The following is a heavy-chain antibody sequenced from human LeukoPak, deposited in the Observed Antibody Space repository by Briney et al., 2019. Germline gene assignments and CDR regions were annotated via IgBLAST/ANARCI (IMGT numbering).Heavy chain of an antibody. CDR3: AKGWGSSSSVAYYFDY. D-gene: IGHD6-13*01. V-gene: IGHV3-9*01. Sequence: GGSLRLSCAASGFTFDDYAMHWVRQAPGKGLEWVSGISWNSGSIGYADSVKGRFTISRGNAKNSLYLQMNSLRAEDTALYYCAKGWGSSSSVAYYFDYWGQGTLVTVSS. CDR2: ISWNSGSI. CDR1: GFTFDDYA. J-gene: IGHJ4*02.